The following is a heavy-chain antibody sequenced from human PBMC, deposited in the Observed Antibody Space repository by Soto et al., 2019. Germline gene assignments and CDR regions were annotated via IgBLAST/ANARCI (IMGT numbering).Heavy chain of an antibody. CDR3: ARYDSSGSRSFELDY. J-gene: IGHJ4*02. D-gene: IGHD3-22*01. V-gene: IGHV4-61*01. Sequence: NPSETLSLTCTVSGGSVSSGSYYWSWIRQPPGKGLEWIGYIYYSGSTNYNPSLKSRVTISVDTSKNQFSLKLSSVTAADTAVYYCARYDSSGSRSFELDYWGQGTLVTVSS. CDR2: IYYSGST. CDR1: GGSVSSGSYY.